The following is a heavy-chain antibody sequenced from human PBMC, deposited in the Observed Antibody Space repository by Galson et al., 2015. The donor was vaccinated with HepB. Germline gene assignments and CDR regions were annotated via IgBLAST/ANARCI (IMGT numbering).Heavy chain of an antibody. V-gene: IGHV3-74*01. CDR1: GFTFSSSW. D-gene: IGHD7-27*01. CDR3: ARGQLGILPYFDY. J-gene: IGHJ4*02. CDR2: INSDGTNT. Sequence: SLRLSCAASGFTFSSSWMHWARQAPGRGLVWVSGINSDGTNTKYADSVKGRFTISRDNSKNTLYLQMNSLRAEDTAVYYCARGQLGILPYFDYWGQGTLVTVSS.